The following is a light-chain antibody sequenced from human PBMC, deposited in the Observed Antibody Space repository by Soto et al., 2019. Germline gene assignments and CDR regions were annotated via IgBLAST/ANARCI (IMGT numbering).Light chain of an antibody. CDR3: QSLGTGIQV. Sequence: QLVLTQSPSVSASLGASVKLTCTLSSGHSTYAIAWHQQQSEKGPRFLMKINSDGSHSKGDGFFDRFSGSSSGAERHLTIASLQSEDEADYYCQSLGTGIQVFGGGTKVTVL. CDR1: SGHSTYA. V-gene: IGLV4-69*01. J-gene: IGLJ3*02. CDR2: INSDGSH.